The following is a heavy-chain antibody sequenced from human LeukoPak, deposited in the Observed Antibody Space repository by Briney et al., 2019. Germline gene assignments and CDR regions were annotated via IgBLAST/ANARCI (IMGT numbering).Heavy chain of an antibody. CDR2: ISAYNGNI. V-gene: IGHV1-18*01. CDR1: GYTFNSYG. J-gene: IGHJ3*02. Sequence: ASVKVSCKASGYTFNSYGISWVRQAPGQGLEWMGWISAYNGNINYAQKLQGRVTMTTDTSTTTAYMEQRSLRSDDTAVYYCARDETSWSAFDIWGQGTMVTVSS. D-gene: IGHD1-1*01. CDR3: ARDETSWSAFDI.